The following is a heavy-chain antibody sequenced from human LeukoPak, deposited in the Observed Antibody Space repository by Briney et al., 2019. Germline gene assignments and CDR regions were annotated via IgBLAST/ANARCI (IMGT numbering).Heavy chain of an antibody. CDR1: GFTLSSYW. D-gene: IGHD2/OR15-2a*01. V-gene: IGHV3-7*03. J-gene: IGHJ4*02. Sequence: GGSLRLSCAASGFTLSSYWMSWVRQAPGKGLEWVANIKQDGSEKYYVDSVKGRFTISRDNAKNSLYLQMNSMRAEDTAVYYCAGDLVNAWGQGTLVTVSS. CDR2: IKQDGSEK. CDR3: AGDLVNA.